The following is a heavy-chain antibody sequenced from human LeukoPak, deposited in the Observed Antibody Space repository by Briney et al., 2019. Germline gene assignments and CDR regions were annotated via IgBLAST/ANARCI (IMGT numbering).Heavy chain of an antibody. CDR1: GGSISSSSYY. CDR2: IYYSGST. J-gene: IGHJ6*03. V-gene: IGHV4-39*01. D-gene: IGHD6-13*01. Sequence: SETLSLTCTVSGGSISSSSYYWGWIRQPPGKGLEWIGSIYYSGSTYYNPSLKSRVTISVDTSKNQFSLKLSSVTAADTAVYYCARGLRGSSSWYGIYYYYYMDVWGKGTTVTVSS. CDR3: ARGLRGSSSWYGIYYYYYMDV.